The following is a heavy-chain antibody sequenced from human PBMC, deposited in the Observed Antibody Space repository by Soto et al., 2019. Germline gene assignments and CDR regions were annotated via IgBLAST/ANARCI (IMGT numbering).Heavy chain of an antibody. CDR3: AKDRRAGGNSAFYFDF. CDR2: ISATGGGT. Sequence: PGGSLRLSCAASGSKFSNYAMSWVRQARGKGLEWVSLISATGGGTYYADSVKGRFTISRDNSHNTLYLQVHSLTAEDTAVYYCAKDRRAGGNSAFYFDFWGQGAQVTVSS. V-gene: IGHV3-23*01. J-gene: IGHJ4*02. D-gene: IGHD3-16*01. CDR1: GSKFSNYA.